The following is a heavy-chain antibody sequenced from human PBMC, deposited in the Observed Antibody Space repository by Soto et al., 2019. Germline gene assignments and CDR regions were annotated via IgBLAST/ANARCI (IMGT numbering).Heavy chain of an antibody. D-gene: IGHD3-3*01. CDR1: GGSISSYY. J-gene: IGHJ6*02. CDR3: ARDLNYDFWRAESDYGMDV. CDR2: IYYSGST. Sequence: PSETLSLTCTVSGGSISSYYWSWIRQPPGKGLEWIGYIYYSGSTNYNPSLKSRVTISVDTSKNQFSLKLSSVTAADTAVYYCARDLNYDFWRAESDYGMDVWGQGTTVTVSS. V-gene: IGHV4-59*01.